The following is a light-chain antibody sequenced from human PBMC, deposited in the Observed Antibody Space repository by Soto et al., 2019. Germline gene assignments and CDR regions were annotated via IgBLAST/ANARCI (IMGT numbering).Light chain of an antibody. CDR1: SSDAGSYNL. J-gene: IGLJ1*01. Sequence: QSVLTQPASVSGSPGQSITISCTGTSSDAGSYNLVSWYQQHPGKAPKLMIYEGSKRPSGVYNRFSGSKSGNTASLTISGLQAEDGADYYCCSYAGSSTFDVFGTGTKVTVL. V-gene: IGLV2-23*03. CDR2: EGS. CDR3: CSYAGSSTFDV.